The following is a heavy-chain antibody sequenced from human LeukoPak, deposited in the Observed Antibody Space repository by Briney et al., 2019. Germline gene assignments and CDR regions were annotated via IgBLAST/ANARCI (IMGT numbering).Heavy chain of an antibody. J-gene: IGHJ5*02. D-gene: IGHD2-2*01. CDR1: GVSISSYY. CDR3: ARRLTQYDCFDP. Sequence: SETLSLTCTVSGVSISSYYWSWIRQSPSRGLEWLGRTYYRSTWYNDYAVSVRGRITVNPDTSKNQFSLHLNSVTPEDTAVYYCARRLTQYDCFDPWGQGILVTVSS. V-gene: IGHV6-1*01. CDR2: TYYRSTWYN.